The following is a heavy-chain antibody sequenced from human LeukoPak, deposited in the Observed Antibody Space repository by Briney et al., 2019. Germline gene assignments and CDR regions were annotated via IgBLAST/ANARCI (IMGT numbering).Heavy chain of an antibody. D-gene: IGHD3-10*01. CDR2: ISAYNGNT. V-gene: IGHV1-18*01. Sequence: GASVKVSCKASGYTFTSYGISWVRQAPGQGLEWMGWISAYNGNTNYAQKFQGRVTMTTDTSTSTAYMELRSLRSEDTAVYYCARVYGSGSGPRQLAHWGQGTLVTVSS. J-gene: IGHJ4*02. CDR3: ARVYGSGSGPRQLAH. CDR1: GYTFTSYG.